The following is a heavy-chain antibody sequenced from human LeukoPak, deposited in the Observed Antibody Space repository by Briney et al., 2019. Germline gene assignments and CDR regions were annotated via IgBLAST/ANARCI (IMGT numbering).Heavy chain of an antibody. Sequence: SETLSLTCTVSGGTISSYYWAWIRQPPGKGLEWIGAIYYNGRTFYNPSLESRVTISVDTSKNQFSLKLTSVTAADTAVYYCARRSGRTPNYFDPWGQGTLVTVSS. CDR2: IYYNGRT. CDR1: GGTISSYY. V-gene: IGHV4-39*01. CDR3: ARRSGRTPNYFDP. J-gene: IGHJ5*02. D-gene: IGHD6-25*01.